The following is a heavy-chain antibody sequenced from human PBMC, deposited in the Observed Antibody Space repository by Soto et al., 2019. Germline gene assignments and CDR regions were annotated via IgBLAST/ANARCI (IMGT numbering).Heavy chain of an antibody. CDR3: ARENEYYDFWSGYHDRGNWFDP. V-gene: IGHV4-59*01. Sequence: PSETLSLTCTVSGGSISSYYWSWIRQPPGKGLEWIGYIYYSGSTNYNPSLKSRVTMSVDTSKNQFSLKLSSVTAADTAVYYCARENEYYDFWSGYHDRGNWFDPWGQGTLVTVSS. CDR1: GGSISSYY. D-gene: IGHD3-3*01. J-gene: IGHJ5*02. CDR2: IYYSGST.